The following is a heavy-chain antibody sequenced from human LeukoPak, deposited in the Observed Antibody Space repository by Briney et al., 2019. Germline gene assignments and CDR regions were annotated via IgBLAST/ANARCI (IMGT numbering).Heavy chain of an antibody. V-gene: IGHV1-46*01. CDR2: INPSGGST. Sequence: ASVKVSCKASGYTFTSYYMHWVRQAPGQGLEWMGIINPSGGSTSYAQKFQGRVTMTRNTSISTAYMELSSLRSEDTAVYYCARFVSRVRWFDPWGQGTLVTVSS. CDR1: GYTFTSYY. D-gene: IGHD5/OR15-5a*01. J-gene: IGHJ5*02. CDR3: ARFVSRVRWFDP.